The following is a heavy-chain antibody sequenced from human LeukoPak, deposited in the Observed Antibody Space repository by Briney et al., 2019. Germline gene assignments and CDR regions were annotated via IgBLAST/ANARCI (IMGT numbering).Heavy chain of an antibody. CDR2: IIPIFGTA. Sequence: ASVKVSCKASGGTFSSYAISWVRQAPGQGLEWMGRIIPIFGTANYAQKSQGRVTMTRDTSTSTVYMELSSLRSEDTAVYYCARDRGTDAFDIWGQGTMVTVSS. CDR3: ARDRGTDAFDI. D-gene: IGHD2-15*01. CDR1: GGTFSSYA. J-gene: IGHJ3*02. V-gene: IGHV1-69*05.